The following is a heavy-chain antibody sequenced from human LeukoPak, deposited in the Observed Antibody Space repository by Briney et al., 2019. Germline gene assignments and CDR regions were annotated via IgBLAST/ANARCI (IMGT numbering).Heavy chain of an antibody. CDR3: ARDHGRYCSGGSCYFGGFFEY. J-gene: IGHJ4*02. Sequence: GGSLRLSCAASGFTFSNYWMSWVRQAPGKGLEWVANIRQDGSEKYYVDSVKGRFTISRDNAKNSLYLQMNSLRAEDTAVYYCARDHGRYCSGGSCYFGGFFEYWGQGTLGTVSS. V-gene: IGHV3-7*03. CDR2: IRQDGSEK. CDR1: GFTFSNYW. D-gene: IGHD2-15*01.